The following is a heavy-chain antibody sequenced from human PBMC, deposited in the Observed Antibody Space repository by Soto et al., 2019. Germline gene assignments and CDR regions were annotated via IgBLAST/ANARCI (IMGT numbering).Heavy chain of an antibody. Sequence: GGSLRLSCAASGFTFSSYAMSWVRQAPGKGLEWVSAISGSGGSTYYADSVKGRFTISRDNAKNSLYLQTNSLRDEDTAVYYCARDHLNSWGQGTLVTVSS. CDR1: GFTFSSYA. CDR2: ISGSGGST. CDR3: ARDHLNS. V-gene: IGHV3-23*01. J-gene: IGHJ4*02.